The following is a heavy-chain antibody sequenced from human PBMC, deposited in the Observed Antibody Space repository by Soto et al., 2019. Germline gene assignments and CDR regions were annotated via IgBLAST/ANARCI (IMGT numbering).Heavy chain of an antibody. CDR1: GGSFSGYY. CDR2: INHSGST. J-gene: IGHJ5*02. D-gene: IGHD6-13*01. Sequence: SETLSLTCAVYGGSFSGYYWSWIRQPPGKGLEWIGEINHSGSTNYNPSLKSRVTISVDTSKNQFSLKLSSVTAADTAVYYCARVLRSYSSSWYNWLDPWGQGTLVTVYS. CDR3: ARVLRSYSSSWYNWLDP. V-gene: IGHV4-34*01.